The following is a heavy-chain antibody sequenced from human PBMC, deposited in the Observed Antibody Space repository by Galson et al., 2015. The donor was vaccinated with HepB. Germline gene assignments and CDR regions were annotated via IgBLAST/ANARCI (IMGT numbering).Heavy chain of an antibody. V-gene: IGHV1-69*13. Sequence: SVKVSCKASGGTFSSYAISWVRQAPGQGLEWMGGIIPIFGTANYAQKFQGRVTITADESTSTAYMELSSLRSEDTAVYYCARDPHYYDSSGYFDYWGQGTLVTVSS. CDR2: IIPIFGTA. CDR3: ARDPHYYDSSGYFDY. D-gene: IGHD3-22*01. CDR1: GGTFSSYA. J-gene: IGHJ4*02.